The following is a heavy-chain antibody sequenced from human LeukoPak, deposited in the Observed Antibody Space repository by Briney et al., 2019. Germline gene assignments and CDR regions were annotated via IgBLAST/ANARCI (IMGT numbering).Heavy chain of an antibody. CDR2: INPTGGST. D-gene: IGHD2-21*01. J-gene: IGHJ5*02. V-gene: IGHV1-46*01. Sequence: ASVKVSCKASGYTFTSYYMHWVRQAPGQGLEWMGLINPTGGSTGYAQKFQGRVTMTRDMSTSTDYMELSSLRSEDTAIYYCARDDSVGDNAWWFDPWGQGTLVTVSS. CDR1: GYTFTSYY. CDR3: ARDDSVGDNAWWFDP.